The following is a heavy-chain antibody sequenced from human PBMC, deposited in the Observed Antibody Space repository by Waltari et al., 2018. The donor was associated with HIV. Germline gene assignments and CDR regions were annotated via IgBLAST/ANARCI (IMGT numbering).Heavy chain of an antibody. CDR1: DGSFSGYF. Sequence: QVQLQQWAAGLLKPSEPLSLTCAVYDGSFSGYFWSWIRQSPGKGLEWIGQINRDGSNIYNPSLKSRVAMSVDTLKSQISLRLISVTAADAAVYYCARVGDYHGSGRFGLDVWGQGTRVTVSS. CDR2: INRDGSN. D-gene: IGHD3-10*01. V-gene: IGHV4-34*01. CDR3: ARVGDYHGSGRFGLDV. J-gene: IGHJ6*02.